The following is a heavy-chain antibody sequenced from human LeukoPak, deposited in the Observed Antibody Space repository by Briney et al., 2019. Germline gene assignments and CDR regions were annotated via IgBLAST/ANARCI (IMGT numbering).Heavy chain of an antibody. Sequence: GGSLRLSCAASGFTFSSYAMHWVRQAPGKGLEYVSAISSNGGSTYYANSVKGRFTISRDNSKNTLYLRMNSLRAEDTAVYYCAKVSSSWSPFDYWGQGTLVTVSS. CDR1: GFTFSSYA. CDR2: ISSNGGST. J-gene: IGHJ4*02. CDR3: AKVSSSWSPFDY. D-gene: IGHD6-13*01. V-gene: IGHV3-64*01.